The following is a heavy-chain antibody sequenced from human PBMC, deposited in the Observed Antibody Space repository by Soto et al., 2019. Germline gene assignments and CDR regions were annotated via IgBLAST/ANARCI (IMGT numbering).Heavy chain of an antibody. Sequence: DVQLLESGGGLVQPGGSLRLSCATSGFILTNSAMNWVRQAPGKGLEWVSSLSDSGRNTYYSDSVRGRFTISRDNSKITLYLQMNNLRADDTAIYYCVKSPPPAWIRGTTLWSYFDSLGQGTLVTASS. CDR3: VKSPPPAWIRGTTLWSYFDS. D-gene: IGHD3-10*01. CDR2: LSDSGRNT. J-gene: IGHJ4*02. V-gene: IGHV3-23*01. CDR1: GFILTNSA.